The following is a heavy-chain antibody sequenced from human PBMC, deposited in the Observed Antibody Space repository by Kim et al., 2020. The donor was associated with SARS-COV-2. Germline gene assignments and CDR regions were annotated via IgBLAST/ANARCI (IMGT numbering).Heavy chain of an antibody. D-gene: IGHD1-1*01. V-gene: IGHV4-31*03. Sequence: SETLSLTCTVSGGSISSGAYYWTWIRQHPGKGLEWIGYIYYSGSTYYNPSLMSRLTISLDTSENQFSLKLTSVTAADTALYYCARAPTGYYFDYWGQGALVTVSS. CDR2: IYYSGST. CDR1: GGSISSGAYY. J-gene: IGHJ4*02. CDR3: ARAPTGYYFDY.